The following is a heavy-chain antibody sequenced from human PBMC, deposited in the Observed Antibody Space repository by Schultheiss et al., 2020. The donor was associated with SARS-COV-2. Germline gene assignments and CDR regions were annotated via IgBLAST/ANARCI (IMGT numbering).Heavy chain of an antibody. CDR2: ISYDGSNK. D-gene: IGHD3-16*01. CDR3: ARGTARGEHLPFDC. V-gene: IGHV3-30*12. CDR1: GFTFSSYG. Sequence: GESLKISCAASGFTFSSYGMHWVRQAPGKGLEWVAVISYDGSNKYYADSVQGRFTISRDNTKNSLYLHMNSLRVDDTAVYYCARGTARGEHLPFDCWGLGTLVTVSS. J-gene: IGHJ4*02.